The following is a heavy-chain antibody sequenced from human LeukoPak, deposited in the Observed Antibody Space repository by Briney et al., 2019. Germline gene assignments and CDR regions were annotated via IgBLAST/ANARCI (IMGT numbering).Heavy chain of an antibody. Sequence: SQTLSLTCAISGDSVSSNSAAWNWIRQSPSIGLEWLGRTYYRSKWYNDYAVSVKSRITINPDTSKNQFSLQLNSVTPEDTAVYYCARGLRGRLNTSYYYYYMDVWGKGTTVTVSS. CDR1: GDSVSSNSAA. D-gene: IGHD2-15*01. J-gene: IGHJ6*03. V-gene: IGHV6-1*01. CDR2: TYYRSKWYN. CDR3: ARGLRGRLNTSYYYYYMDV.